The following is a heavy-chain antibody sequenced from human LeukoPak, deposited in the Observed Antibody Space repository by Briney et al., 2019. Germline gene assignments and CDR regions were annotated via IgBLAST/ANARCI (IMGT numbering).Heavy chain of an antibody. Sequence: SETLSLTCTVSGYSISSGYYWGWIRQPPGKGLEWIGSMHHSGSTYYNPSLKSRVTMSLDTPKNQFSLRLTSVTAADTAVYYCARVRLWFGDHLDDYWGQGTLVTVSS. CDR1: GYSISSGYY. CDR2: MHHSGST. CDR3: ARVRLWFGDHLDDY. D-gene: IGHD3-10*01. J-gene: IGHJ4*02. V-gene: IGHV4-38-2*02.